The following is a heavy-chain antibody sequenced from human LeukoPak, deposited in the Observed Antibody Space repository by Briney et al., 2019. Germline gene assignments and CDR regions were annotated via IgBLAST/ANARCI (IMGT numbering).Heavy chain of an antibody. V-gene: IGHV4-31*03. CDR2: IYYSGST. Sequence: SETLSLTCTVSGGSISGGGYYWSWIRQHPGKGLEWIGYIYYSGSTYYNPSLKSRVTISVDTSKNQFSLKLSSVTAADTAVYYCARGRIAARGWFDPWGQGTLVTVSS. J-gene: IGHJ5*02. CDR3: ARGRIAARGWFDP. D-gene: IGHD6-6*01. CDR1: GGSISGGGYY.